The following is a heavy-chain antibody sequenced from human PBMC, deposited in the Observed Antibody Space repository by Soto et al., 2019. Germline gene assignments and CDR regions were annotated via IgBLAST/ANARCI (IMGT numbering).Heavy chain of an antibody. CDR3: AKWGDSYGYADYYYYGMDV. D-gene: IGHD5-18*01. CDR2: ISGSGGST. CDR1: GFTFSSYA. J-gene: IGHJ6*02. V-gene: IGHV3-23*04. Sequence: EVQLVESGGGLVQPGGSLRLSCSASGFTFSSYAMSWVRQAPGKGLEWVSAISGSGGSTYYADSVKGRFTISRDNSKNTLYLQMNSLRAEDTAVYYCAKWGDSYGYADYYYYGMDVWGQGTTVTVSS.